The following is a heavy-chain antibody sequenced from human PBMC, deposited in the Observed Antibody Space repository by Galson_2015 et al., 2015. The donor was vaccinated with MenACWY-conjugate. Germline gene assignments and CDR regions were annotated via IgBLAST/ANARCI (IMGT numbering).Heavy chain of an antibody. CDR1: GGTFSSYA. Sequence: SVKVSCKASGGTFSSYAISWVRQAPGQGLEWMGGIIPIFGTANYAQKFQGRVTITANESTSTAYMELSSLRSEDTAVYYCATDRLLDSSGLYYYYGMDVWGQGTTVTVSS. J-gene: IGHJ6*02. CDR2: IIPIFGTA. CDR3: ATDRLLDSSGLYYYYGMDV. D-gene: IGHD3-22*01. V-gene: IGHV1-69*13.